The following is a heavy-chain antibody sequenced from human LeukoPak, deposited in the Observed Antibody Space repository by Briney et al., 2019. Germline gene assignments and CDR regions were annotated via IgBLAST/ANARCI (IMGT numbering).Heavy chain of an antibody. V-gene: IGHV1-3*01. Sequence: ASVKVSCKASGYTFTSYAMHWVRQAPGQRLEWMGWINAGNGNTKYSQKFQGRVTITRDTSASTAYMELSSLRSDDTAVYYCARDRSPGSDYGDYDWFDPWDQGTLVTVSS. D-gene: IGHD4-17*01. CDR3: ARDRSPGSDYGDYDWFDP. J-gene: IGHJ5*02. CDR1: GYTFTSYA. CDR2: INAGNGNT.